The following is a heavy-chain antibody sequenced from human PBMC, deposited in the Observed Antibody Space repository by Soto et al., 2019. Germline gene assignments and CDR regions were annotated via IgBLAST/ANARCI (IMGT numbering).Heavy chain of an antibody. V-gene: IGHV4-4*02. CDR1: GDSIYSYHW. Sequence: PSETLSLTCTVSGDSIYSYHWWSWVRQSPGKGLECIVEIFRSGYTNYSPSLTGRVTMSIDKSKNQFSLTLTSATAADTAIYFCARDYAGNSGNYDFWGRGTQVTAPQ. CDR2: IFRSGYT. J-gene: IGHJ4*02. CDR3: ARDYAGNSGNYDF. D-gene: IGHD3-22*01.